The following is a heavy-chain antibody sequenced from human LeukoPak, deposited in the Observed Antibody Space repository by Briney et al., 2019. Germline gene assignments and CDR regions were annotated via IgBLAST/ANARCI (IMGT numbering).Heavy chain of an antibody. V-gene: IGHV4-39*01. CDR1: GGSISSDTYF. J-gene: IGHJ4*02. D-gene: IGHD3-16*01. CDR3: GGEAHGGGGFDS. CDR2: IYFTGNT. Sequence: SETLSLTCTVSGGSISSDTYFWGWIRQPPGKGLEWIANIYFTGNTYYNPSLKSRATISVDTSKNQFSLTLSSVTAADTAVYYWGGEAHGGGGFDSWGQGTLVTVSS.